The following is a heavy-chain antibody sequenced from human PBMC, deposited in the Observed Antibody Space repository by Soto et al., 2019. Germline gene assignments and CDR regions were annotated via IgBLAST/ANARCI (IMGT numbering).Heavy chain of an antibody. CDR3: ARGVTMIVVVSHSGWFDP. V-gene: IGHV4-34*01. CDR1: GGSFSGYY. CDR2: INHSGST. J-gene: IGHJ5*02. Sequence: QVQLQQWGAGLLKPSETLSLTCAVYGGSFSGYYWSWIRQPPGKGLEWSGEINHSGSTNYNPSLKSRVTISVDTSKNQFSLKLSSVTAADTAVYYCARGVTMIVVVSHSGWFDPWGQGTLVTVSS. D-gene: IGHD3-22*01.